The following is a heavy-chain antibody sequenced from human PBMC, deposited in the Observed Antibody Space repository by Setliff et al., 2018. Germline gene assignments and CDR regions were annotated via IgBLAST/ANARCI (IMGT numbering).Heavy chain of an antibody. CDR3: ARMSGFQYMDV. CDR2: IYTSWST. Sequence: SETLSLTCTVSGDSLSSGPYYWTWVRQPAGKGLEWIGQIYTSWSTNYNPSLKSRVTISLDTSNNQFSLSLSSVTAADTAVYYCARMSGFQYMDVWGKGTTVT. CDR1: GDSLSSGPYY. D-gene: IGHD3-3*01. J-gene: IGHJ6*03. V-gene: IGHV4-61*09.